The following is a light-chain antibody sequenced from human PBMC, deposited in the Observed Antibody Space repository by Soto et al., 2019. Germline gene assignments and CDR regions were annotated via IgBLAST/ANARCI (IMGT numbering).Light chain of an antibody. Sequence: AIQMTQFPPSRSESWGAEVPIIGRASQDIRNHLAWYQQKPGRAPKLMIYAASTLQSGVPSRFSGSGFGTDFTLSITTLQPEDFATYYCLQDHNYLTFGPGTKVDIK. CDR1: QDIRNH. V-gene: IGKV1-6*01. CDR3: LQDHNYLT. CDR2: AAS. J-gene: IGKJ3*01.